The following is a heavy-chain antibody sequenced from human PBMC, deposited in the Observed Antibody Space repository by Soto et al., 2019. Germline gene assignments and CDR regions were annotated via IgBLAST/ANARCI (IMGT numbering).Heavy chain of an antibody. CDR3: ARSLGYCSGGSCYSDAFDI. CDR1: YGSISSYY. J-gene: IGHJ3*02. D-gene: IGHD2-15*01. Sequence: SETLSLTCPVSYGSISSYYLSLIRQPPLKLLEWIGYIYYSGSTNYNPSLKSRVTISVDTSKNQFSLKLSSVTAADTAVYYCARSLGYCSGGSCYSDAFDIWGQGTMVTVSS. CDR2: IYYSGST. V-gene: IGHV4-59*08.